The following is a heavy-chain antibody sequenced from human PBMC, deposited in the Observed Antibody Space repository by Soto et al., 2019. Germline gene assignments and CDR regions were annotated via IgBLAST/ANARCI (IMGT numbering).Heavy chain of an antibody. D-gene: IGHD3-10*01. Sequence: GVFLKVCWRGLECSFTNFCGGCIRQKPGKGLEWMGIIYPGDSDTRYSPSFQGQVTISAYKSISTAYLQWSSLKASDTAMYYCAGGGVRGVITRTRDYYGMDVWGQGTTVTVSS. J-gene: IGHJ6*02. CDR3: AGGGVRGVITRTRDYYGMDV. CDR1: ECSFTNFC. V-gene: IGHV5-51*01. CDR2: IYPGDSDT.